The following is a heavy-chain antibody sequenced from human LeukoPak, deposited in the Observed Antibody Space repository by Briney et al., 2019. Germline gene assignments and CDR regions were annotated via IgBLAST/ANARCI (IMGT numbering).Heavy chain of an antibody. CDR3: ARGRWNTALF. Sequence: SETLSLTCDVYGGSFSGYYWSWIRQPPGKGLEWIGEINHSGSTNYNPSLKSRVTISVDTSKNQFSLKLSSVTAADTAVYYCARGRWNTALFWGQGTLVTVSS. CDR2: INHSGST. J-gene: IGHJ4*02. D-gene: IGHD5-18*01. V-gene: IGHV4-34*01. CDR1: GGSFSGYY.